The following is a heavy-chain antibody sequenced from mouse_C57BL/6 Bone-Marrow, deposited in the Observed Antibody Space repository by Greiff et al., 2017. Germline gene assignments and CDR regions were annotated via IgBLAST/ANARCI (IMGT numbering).Heavy chain of an antibody. CDR2: INPNYGAT. D-gene: IGHD2-2*01. Sequence: VQLHQSGPELVKPGASVKISCKASGYSFTDYNMNWVKQSTGKSLEWIGVINPNYGATSYNQKFKGKATLTVDQSSSTAYMQLNSLTSEDSAVYYCTRGDGYDYAMDYWGQGTSVTVSA. V-gene: IGHV1-39*01. CDR3: TRGDGYDYAMDY. J-gene: IGHJ4*01. CDR1: GYSFTDYN.